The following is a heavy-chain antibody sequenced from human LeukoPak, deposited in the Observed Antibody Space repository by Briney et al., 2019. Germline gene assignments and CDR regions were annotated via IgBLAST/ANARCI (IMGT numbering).Heavy chain of an antibody. J-gene: IGHJ4*02. Sequence: GASVKVSCKASGHTFTSYAMHWVRQAPGQRLEWMGWINAGNGNTKYSQKFQGRVTITRDTSASTAYMELSSLRSEDTAVYYCAKDGPYSSGWLLDYWGQGTLVTVSS. D-gene: IGHD6-19*01. CDR1: GHTFTSYA. CDR2: INAGNGNT. V-gene: IGHV1-3*01. CDR3: AKDGPYSSGWLLDY.